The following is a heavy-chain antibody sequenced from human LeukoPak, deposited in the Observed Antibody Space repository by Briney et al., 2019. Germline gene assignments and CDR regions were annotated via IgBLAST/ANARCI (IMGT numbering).Heavy chain of an antibody. V-gene: IGHV3-64*01. D-gene: IGHD2-15*01. Sequence: GESLKISCAASGFTFSSYAMHWVRQAPGKGLEYVSAISSNGGSTYYANSVKGRFTISRDNSKNTLYLQMGSLRAEDMAVYYCARAGLYCSGGSCYYDAFDIWGQGTMVTVSS. CDR2: ISSNGGST. J-gene: IGHJ3*02. CDR1: GFTFSSYA. CDR3: ARAGLYCSGGSCYYDAFDI.